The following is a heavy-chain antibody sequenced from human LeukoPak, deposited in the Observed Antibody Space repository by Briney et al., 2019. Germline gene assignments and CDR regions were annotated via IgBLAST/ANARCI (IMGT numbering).Heavy chain of an antibody. CDR3: AKALVRYNDFDY. J-gene: IGHJ4*02. D-gene: IGHD1-1*01. CDR1: GFTFSSYG. CDR2: ISYDGSNK. Sequence: GGSLRLSCAASGFTFSSYGMHWVRQAPGKGLEWVAVISYDGSNKYYADSVKGRFTISRDNSKNTLYLQMNSLRAEDTAVYYCAKALVRYNDFDYWGQGTLVTVSS. V-gene: IGHV3-30*18.